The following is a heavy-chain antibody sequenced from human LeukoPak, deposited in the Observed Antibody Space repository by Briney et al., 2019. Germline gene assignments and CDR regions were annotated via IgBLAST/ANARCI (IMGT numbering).Heavy chain of an antibody. D-gene: IGHD5-12*01. CDR3: ARDAGNSGYGCDL. V-gene: IGHV3-48*01. Sequence: GGSLRLSCAASGFIFSQYSMNWVRQAPGKGLEWVSHIRSSSETFYADSVKGRFTISRDNARDSLYLQMNNLRGEDTAIYHCARDAGNSGYGCDLWGQGTLVTVSS. CDR2: IRSSSET. CDR1: GFIFSQYS. J-gene: IGHJ5*02.